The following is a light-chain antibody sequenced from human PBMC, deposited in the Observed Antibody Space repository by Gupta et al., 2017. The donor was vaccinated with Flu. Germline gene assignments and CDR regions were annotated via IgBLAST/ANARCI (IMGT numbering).Light chain of an antibody. V-gene: IGKV3-20*01. CDR2: GGS. CDR3: QHYGSSPYS. J-gene: IGKJ2*03. CDR1: QSVSSSS. Sequence: EIVLMQSPGSLSLSPGERATLSCRASQSVSSSSLAWYQQKPGQAPRLVIYGGSTRATGIPDRFSGSGSGTDFALTISRLEPEDFPVYYCQHYGSSPYSFGQGTKVDIK.